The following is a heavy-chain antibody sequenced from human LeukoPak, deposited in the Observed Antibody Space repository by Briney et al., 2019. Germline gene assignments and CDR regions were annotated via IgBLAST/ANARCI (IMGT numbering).Heavy chain of an antibody. CDR3: ARLVQKKYYYGSGSYPPQDFDY. D-gene: IGHD3-10*01. J-gene: IGHJ4*02. CDR2: MNPNSGNT. Sequence: ASVKVSCKASGYTFTSYDINWVRQATRQGLEWMGWMNPNSGNTGYAQKFQGRVTMTRNTSISTAYMELSSLRSEDTAVYYCARLVQKKYYYGSGSYPPQDFDYWGQGTLVTVSS. V-gene: IGHV1-8*01. CDR1: GYTFTSYD.